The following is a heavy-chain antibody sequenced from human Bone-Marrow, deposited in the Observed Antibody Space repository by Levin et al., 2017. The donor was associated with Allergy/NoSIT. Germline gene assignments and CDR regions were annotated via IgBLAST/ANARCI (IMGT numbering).Heavy chain of an antibody. J-gene: IGHJ6*02. CDR3: ARALYVTETTLCGMDV. Sequence: GGSLRLSCAGSGFIFSRHWIHWVRQAPGKGLVWVSRINSDGSNTTYADSVKGRFTISRDNAENTVYLQMNSLRVEDTAVYFCARALYVTETTLCGMDVWGQGTTVTVSS. V-gene: IGHV3-74*01. CDR1: GFIFSRHW. D-gene: IGHD4-17*01. CDR2: INSDGSNT.